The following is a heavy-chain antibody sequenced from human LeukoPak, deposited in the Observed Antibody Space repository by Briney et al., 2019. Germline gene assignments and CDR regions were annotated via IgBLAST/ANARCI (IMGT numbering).Heavy chain of an antibody. CDR2: INWNGGST. J-gene: IGHJ3*02. Sequence: GGSLRLXCAASGFTFDDYGMSWVRQAPGKGLEWVSGINWNGGSTGYADSVKGRFTISRDNAKNSLYLQMNSLRAEDTALYYCARDPYDSSGYYRLYAFDIWGQGTMVTVSS. CDR3: ARDPYDSSGYYRLYAFDI. V-gene: IGHV3-20*04. D-gene: IGHD3-22*01. CDR1: GFTFDDYG.